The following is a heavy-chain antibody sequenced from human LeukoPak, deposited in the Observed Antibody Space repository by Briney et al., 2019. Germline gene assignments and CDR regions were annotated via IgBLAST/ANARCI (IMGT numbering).Heavy chain of an antibody. CDR1: GFTFSNYW. V-gene: IGHV3-7*01. D-gene: IGHD5-12*01. CDR3: VRDGGVSGYDLLDY. J-gene: IGHJ4*02. CDR2: INQDGSEE. Sequence: PGGSLRLSCAASGFTFSNYWMSWVRQAPGKGLEWVAHINQDGSEEHYMDSVKARFLISRDNAKNSLSLQMDSLRAEDTAVYYCVRDGGVSGYDLLDYWGQGTLVTVSS.